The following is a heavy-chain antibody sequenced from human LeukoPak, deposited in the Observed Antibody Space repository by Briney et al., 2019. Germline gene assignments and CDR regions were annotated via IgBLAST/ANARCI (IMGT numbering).Heavy chain of an antibody. CDR3: ARVDYDNYYYYYGMDV. CDR1: GYTFTGYY. D-gene: IGHD4-17*01. J-gene: IGHJ6*02. V-gene: IGHV1-2*02. Sequence: ASVKVSCKASGYTFTGYYMHWVRQAPGQGLEWMGWINPNSGGTNYEQKFQGRVTMTRDTSISTAYMELSRLRSDDTAVYYCARVDYDNYYYYYGMDVWGQGTMVTVSS. CDR2: INPNSGGT.